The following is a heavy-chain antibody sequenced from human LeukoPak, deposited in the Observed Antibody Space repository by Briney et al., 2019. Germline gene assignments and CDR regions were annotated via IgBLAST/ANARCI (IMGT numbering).Heavy chain of an antibody. CDR3: ARLDPINWFDP. Sequence: ASVKVSCKASGYTFTGYYMHWVRQAPGQGLEWMGWINPNSGSTNYAQKFQGRVTMTRDTSISTAYMELSRLRSDDTAVYYCARLDPINWFDPWGQGTLVTVSS. D-gene: IGHD3-3*01. CDR1: GYTFTGYY. CDR2: INPNSGST. V-gene: IGHV1-2*02. J-gene: IGHJ5*02.